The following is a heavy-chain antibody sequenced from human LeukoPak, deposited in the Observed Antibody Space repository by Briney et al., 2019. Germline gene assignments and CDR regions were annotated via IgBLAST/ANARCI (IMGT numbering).Heavy chain of an antibody. D-gene: IGHD3-3*01. CDR2: IHHSGDT. CDR3: ARDLRRFWFDP. J-gene: IGHJ5*02. V-gene: IGHV4-59*12. Sequence: SETLSLTCTVSGGSISSYYWSWIRQSPGKGLEWIGYIHHSGDTHYNPSLKTRVTISIDTSKNQFSLRLNSVTAADTAVYYCARDLRRFWFDPWGQGTLVTVSS. CDR1: GGSISSYY.